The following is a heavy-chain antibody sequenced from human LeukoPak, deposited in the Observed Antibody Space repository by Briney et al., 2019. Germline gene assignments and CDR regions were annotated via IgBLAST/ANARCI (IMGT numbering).Heavy chain of an antibody. V-gene: IGHV3-33*08. J-gene: IGHJ4*02. CDR3: ARWVRFGEAHFDY. Sequence: GGSLRLSCAASGFTFSSSGMHWVRRAPGKGLEWVTVIWHDGSNKYYADSVKGRFTISRDNSKNTLFLQMDSLRAEDTAVYYCARWVRFGEAHFDYWGQGTLVTVSS. CDR1: GFTFSSSG. CDR2: IWHDGSNK. D-gene: IGHD3-10*01.